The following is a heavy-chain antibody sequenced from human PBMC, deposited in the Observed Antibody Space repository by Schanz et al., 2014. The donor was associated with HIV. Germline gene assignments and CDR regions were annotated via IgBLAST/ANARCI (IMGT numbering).Heavy chain of an antibody. J-gene: IGHJ4*02. CDR3: ARDLHDYGDARTDY. CDR2: IGSGGGYK. V-gene: IGHV3-21*06. CDR1: GFTFSSYG. D-gene: IGHD4-17*01. Sequence: EVQLLESGGGLVQPGGPLRLSCAASGFTFSSYGMHWVRQAPGKGLEWVSSIGSGGGYKYYADSVNGRFTISRDNAKNSLHLQMSRLGAEDTAVYYCARDLHDYGDARTDYWGQGILVTVSS.